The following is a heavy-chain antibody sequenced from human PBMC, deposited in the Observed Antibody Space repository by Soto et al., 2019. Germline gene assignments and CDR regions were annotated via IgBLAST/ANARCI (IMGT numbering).Heavy chain of an antibody. Sequence: SETLSLTGTVSGGSISSYYWSWIRQPAAKGLEWIGYNYYSGSTSYSPSLKSRVTISVDTSKHHYSLKLSSVTAADSAVYYCARETFSGGSCVLDFWGQGTLVTVFS. J-gene: IGHJ4*02. CDR1: GGSISSYY. CDR2: NYYSGST. CDR3: ARETFSGGSCVLDF. D-gene: IGHD2-15*01. V-gene: IGHV4-59*01.